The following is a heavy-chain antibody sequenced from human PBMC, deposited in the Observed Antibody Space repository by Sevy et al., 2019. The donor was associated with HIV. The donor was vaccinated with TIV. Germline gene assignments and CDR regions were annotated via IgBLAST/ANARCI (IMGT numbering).Heavy chain of an antibody. Sequence: GGSLRLSCAASGFTFRSYWMSWVRQAPGKGLEWVANIKQDGSEKYYVDSVKGRFTISRDNAKNSMYLQMNSLRAEDTAVYYCARDPSDYYESSGYYSYWGQGTLVTVSS. D-gene: IGHD3-22*01. J-gene: IGHJ4*02. CDR3: ARDPSDYYESSGYYSY. CDR1: GFTFRSYW. V-gene: IGHV3-7*01. CDR2: IKQDGSEK.